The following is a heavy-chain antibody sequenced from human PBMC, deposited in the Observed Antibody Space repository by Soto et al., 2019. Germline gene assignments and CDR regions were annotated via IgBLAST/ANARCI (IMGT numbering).Heavy chain of an antibody. CDR1: GFTFSSYA. CDR3: AKDPHSTLNYYYYYGMDV. J-gene: IGHJ6*02. Sequence: EVQLLESGGGLVQPGGSLRLSCAASGFTFSSYAMSWVRQAPGKGLEWVSAISGSGGSTYYADSVKGRFTISRDNSKNTLYLQMNSLRAEDTAVYYCAKDPHSTLNYYYYYGMDVWGQGTTVTVSS. V-gene: IGHV3-23*01. CDR2: ISGSGGST.